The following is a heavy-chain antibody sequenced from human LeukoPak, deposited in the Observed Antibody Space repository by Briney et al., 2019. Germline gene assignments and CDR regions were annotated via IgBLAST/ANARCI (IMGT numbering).Heavy chain of an antibody. CDR1: GGSISSSSYY. J-gene: IGHJ3*02. CDR2: IYYSGST. V-gene: IGHV4-39*07. Sequence: SEILCLTCTGSGGSISSSSYYWGWIRQPPGKGLEWIGSIYYSGSTYYNPSLKSRVTIPVDTSKNQFSLKLSSVTAADTAVYYCARDGGGSSGYYEPASDAFDIWGQGTMVTVPS. D-gene: IGHD3-22*01. CDR3: ARDGGGSSGYYEPASDAFDI.